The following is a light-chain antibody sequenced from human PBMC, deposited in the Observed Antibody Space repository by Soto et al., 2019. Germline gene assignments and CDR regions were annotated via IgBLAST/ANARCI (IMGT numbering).Light chain of an antibody. J-gene: IGKJ5*01. CDR2: EAS. CDR3: LQYNSYPFT. V-gene: IGKV1-5*03. Sequence: DIQVTQSPSTLSASVGDRVTITCRASQSISRWLAWHQQKLGQAPKLLIYEASSLASGVPSRFSGSGSGTEFTLTISSLQPEDFATYYCLQYNSYPFTFGQGTRLEIK. CDR1: QSISRW.